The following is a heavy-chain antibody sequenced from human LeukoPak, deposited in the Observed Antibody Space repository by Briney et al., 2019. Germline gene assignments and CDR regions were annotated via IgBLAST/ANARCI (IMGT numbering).Heavy chain of an antibody. CDR3: AREIPVRFDP. CDR1: GFTFSSYW. D-gene: IGHD4-23*01. Sequence: GGSLRLSCAASGFTFSSYWMHWVRQAPGKGLVWVSRINTDGSITTYADSVKGRFTISRDNAKNSLYLQMNSLRAEDTAVYYCAREIPVRFDPWGQGTLVTVSS. CDR2: INTDGSIT. V-gene: IGHV3-74*01. J-gene: IGHJ5*02.